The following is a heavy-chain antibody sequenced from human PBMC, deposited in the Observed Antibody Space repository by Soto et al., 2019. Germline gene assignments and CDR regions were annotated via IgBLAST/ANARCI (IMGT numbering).Heavy chain of an antibody. J-gene: IGHJ6*02. CDR1: HGSISSYY. CDR3: ASAFFDADYYYYALDV. CDR2: SYYSGRT. D-gene: IGHD3-3*01. V-gene: IGHV4-59*01. Sequence: SETLSLTCTVSHGSISSYYWTWIRQPPGKGLEWIGYSYYSGRTNYNPSLKSRVTISVDTSNNQFSLKLSSVTAADTAVYYCASAFFDADYYYYALDVWGQGTTVTVSS.